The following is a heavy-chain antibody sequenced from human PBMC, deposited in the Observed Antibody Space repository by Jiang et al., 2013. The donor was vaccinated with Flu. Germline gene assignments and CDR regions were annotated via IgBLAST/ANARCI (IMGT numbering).Heavy chain of an antibody. V-gene: IGHV5-10-1*01. Sequence: AEVKKPGEVSEDLCKGSGYSFTSYWISWLRQMPGKGLEWMGRIDPADSYSNYSPSFQGHVNISVDRSISTAYLQWSSLKASDTAIYYCARHNGASAHQRSLPGNNWFDPWGQGTLVTVSS. J-gene: IGHJ5*02. CDR2: IDPADSYS. CDR1: GYSFTSYW. D-gene: IGHD2-8*01. CDR3: ARHNGASAHQRSLPGNNWFDP.